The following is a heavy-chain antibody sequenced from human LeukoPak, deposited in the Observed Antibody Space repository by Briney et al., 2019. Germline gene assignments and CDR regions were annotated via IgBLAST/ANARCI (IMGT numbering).Heavy chain of an antibody. CDR1: GFTFSSYA. CDR2: ISGSGGST. J-gene: IGHJ5*02. CDR3: AKDEYSSTAGYWFDP. V-gene: IGHV3-23*01. Sequence: GGSLRLSCAASGFTFSSYAMRWVRQAPGKGLEWVSAISGSGGSTYYADSVKGRFTISRDNSKNTLYLQMNSPRAEDTAVYYCAKDEYSSTAGYWFDPWGQGTLVTVSS. D-gene: IGHD6-6*01.